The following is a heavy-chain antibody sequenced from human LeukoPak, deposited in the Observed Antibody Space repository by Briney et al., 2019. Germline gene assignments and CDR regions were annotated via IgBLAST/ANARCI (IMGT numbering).Heavy chain of an antibody. V-gene: IGHV4-38-2*02. J-gene: IGHJ4*02. CDR1: GYSISSGFY. CDR2: IYHSGST. CDR3: ARAPSYGDYVPY. D-gene: IGHD4-17*01. Sequence: SETLSLTCTVSGYSISSGFYWGWIRQPPGKGLEWIESIYHSGSTYYCPSLKSRVTISVDTSKNQFSLKLSSVTAADTAVYYCARAPSYGDYVPYWGQGTLVTVSS.